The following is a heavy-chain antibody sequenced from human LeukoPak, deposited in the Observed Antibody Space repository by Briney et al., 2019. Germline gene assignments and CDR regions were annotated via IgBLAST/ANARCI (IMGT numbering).Heavy chain of an antibody. CDR3: ARVGQLVRWDY. V-gene: IGHV3-7*01. CDR2: IKNDGTET. CDR1: GFTFSNFW. D-gene: IGHD6-6*01. J-gene: IGHJ4*02. Sequence: GGSLRLSCAASGFTFSNFWMSWLRQAPGMGLEWVANIKNDGTETYYVDSVKGRFTISRDNAGNSLYLQMNSLRAEDTAVYYCARVGQLVRWDYWGQGTLVTVSS.